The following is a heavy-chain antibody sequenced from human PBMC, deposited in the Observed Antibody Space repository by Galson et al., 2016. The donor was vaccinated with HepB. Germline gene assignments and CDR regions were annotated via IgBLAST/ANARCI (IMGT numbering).Heavy chain of an antibody. CDR3: AKAGGGWNYIDY. J-gene: IGHJ4*02. Sequence: SLRLSCAASGFTFFTYAMTWVRQAPGKGLEWVSTLDKSGVAKYYAGSLLGRFTISRDNSKNTLYLEMNSLTANDTAVYFCAKAGGGWNYIDYWGREPWSPSP. CDR2: LDKSGVAK. CDR1: GFTFFTYA. V-gene: IGHV3-23*01. D-gene: IGHD6-19*01.